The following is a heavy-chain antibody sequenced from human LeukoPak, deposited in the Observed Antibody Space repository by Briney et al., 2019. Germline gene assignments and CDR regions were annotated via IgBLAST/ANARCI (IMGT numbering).Heavy chain of an antibody. CDR2: INHSGST. Sequence: SETLSLTCAVYGGSFSGYYWSWIRQPPGKGLEWIGEINHSGSTNYNPSLKSRVTISVDTSKNQFSLKLSSVTAADTAVYYCARERLYYGSRKYYYYGMDVWGQGTTVTVSS. CDR3: ARERLYYGSRKYYYYGMDV. J-gene: IGHJ6*02. D-gene: IGHD3-10*01. CDR1: GGSFSGYY. V-gene: IGHV4-34*01.